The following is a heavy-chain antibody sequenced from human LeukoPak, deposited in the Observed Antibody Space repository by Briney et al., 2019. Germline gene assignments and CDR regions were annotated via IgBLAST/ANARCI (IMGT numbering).Heavy chain of an antibody. CDR1: GFTFSNYY. Sequence: GGSLRLSCAASGFTFSNYYMGWVRQARGKGLEGEANLNQDGSEKYYGDSVKGRFTISRDNPKNSLYLQMTSLRAEDTAVYYCARDYYGSGTHWGQGTLVTVSS. J-gene: IGHJ4*02. CDR2: LNQDGSEK. CDR3: ARDYYGSGTH. D-gene: IGHD3-10*01. V-gene: IGHV3-7*05.